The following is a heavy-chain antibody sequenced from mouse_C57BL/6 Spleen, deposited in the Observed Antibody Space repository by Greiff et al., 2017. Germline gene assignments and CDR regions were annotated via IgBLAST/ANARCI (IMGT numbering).Heavy chain of an antibody. Sequence: VKLVESGPGLVQPSQSLSITCTVSGFSLTSYGVHWVRQSPGKGLEWLGVIWRGGSTDYNEAFMSRLSITKDNSKSQVFFKMNSLQADDTAIYYCAKNRGLAWFAYWGQGTLVTVSA. CDR2: IWRGGST. J-gene: IGHJ3*01. CDR1: GFSLTSYG. V-gene: IGHV2-5*01. CDR3: AKNRGLAWFAY.